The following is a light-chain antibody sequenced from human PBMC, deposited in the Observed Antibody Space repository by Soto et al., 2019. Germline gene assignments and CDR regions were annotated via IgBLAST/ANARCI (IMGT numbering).Light chain of an antibody. CDR1: TSNIGAGYD. J-gene: IGLJ1*01. CDR3: QSYDSSLSGYV. Sequence: QSVLTQPPSVSGAPGQRVTISCTGSTSNIGAGYDVHWYQQLPGTAPKLLIYDNTFRPSGVPDRFSGSNSGTSASLAITGLQAEDEADYYCQSYDSSLSGYVFGTGTKVT. CDR2: DNT. V-gene: IGLV1-40*01.